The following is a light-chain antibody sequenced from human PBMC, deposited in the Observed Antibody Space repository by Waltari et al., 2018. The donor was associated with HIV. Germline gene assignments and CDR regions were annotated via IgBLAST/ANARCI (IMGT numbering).Light chain of an antibody. CDR1: SSDVGRYNL. V-gene: IGLV2-23*02. Sequence: QSALTQPASVSGSPGQSITISCTGTSSDVGRYNLVSWYQQYPGKAPKLMIYEVNKRPSGISNRFSGSNSGNTASLTLSGLQAEDEADYYCCSYAGSRRVFGTGTKVTVL. CDR3: CSYAGSRRV. J-gene: IGLJ1*01. CDR2: EVN.